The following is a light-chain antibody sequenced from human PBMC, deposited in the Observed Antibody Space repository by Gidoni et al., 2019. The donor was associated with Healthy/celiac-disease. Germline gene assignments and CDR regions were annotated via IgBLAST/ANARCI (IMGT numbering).Light chain of an antibody. CDR1: QSLLHINGYNY. CDR2: LGS. V-gene: IGKV2-28*01. J-gene: IGKJ1*01. CDR3: MQALQTPWT. Sequence: DFVMPQSPLSLPVTPGAPSSISCRSSQSLLHINGYNYLDWYLQKPGQSPQLLIYLGSNRASGVPDRFSGSGSGTDFTLKISRVEAEDVGVYYCMQALQTPWTFGQGTKVEIK.